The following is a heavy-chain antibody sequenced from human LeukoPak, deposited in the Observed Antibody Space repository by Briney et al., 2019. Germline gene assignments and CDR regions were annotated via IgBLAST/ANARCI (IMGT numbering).Heavy chain of an antibody. CDR3: AREQWEPSGGMDV. D-gene: IGHD1-26*01. Sequence: ASVRVSCRASGYTFTGYYMHWVRQAPGQGLEWMGWINPNSGGTNYAQKFQGWVTMTRDTSISTAYMELSRLRSDDTAVYYCAREQWEPSGGMDVWGQGTTVTVSS. CDR1: GYTFTGYY. V-gene: IGHV1-2*04. J-gene: IGHJ6*02. CDR2: INPNSGGT.